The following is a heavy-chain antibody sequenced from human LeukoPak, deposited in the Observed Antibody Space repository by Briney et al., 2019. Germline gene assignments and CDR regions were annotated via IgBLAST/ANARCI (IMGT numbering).Heavy chain of an antibody. J-gene: IGHJ4*02. D-gene: IGHD1-26*01. CDR2: IYYSGST. V-gene: IGHV4-59*01. Sequence: SETLSLTCTVSGGSISSYYWSWIRQPPGKGLEWIGYIYYSGSTNYNPSLKSRATISVDTSKNQFSLKLSSVTAADTAVYYCAIVGATGGVYWGQGTLVTVSS. CDR1: GGSISSYY. CDR3: AIVGATGGVY.